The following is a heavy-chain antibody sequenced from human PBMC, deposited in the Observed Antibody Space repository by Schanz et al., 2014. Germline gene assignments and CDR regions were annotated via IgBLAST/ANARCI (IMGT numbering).Heavy chain of an antibody. J-gene: IGHJ4*02. CDR3: AKSQGSSFDS. CDR1: GFTFSGFW. Sequence: EVQLAESGGGLVQPGGSLRLSCAASGFTFSGFWMTWVRQAPGKGLEWVANIKKDGSEKYYVDSVKGRFTISRDNAKISLVRQMNSLRAEDTAVYYWAKSQGSSFDSWGQGTLVTV. D-gene: IGHD6-13*01. V-gene: IGHV3-7*03. CDR2: IKKDGSEK.